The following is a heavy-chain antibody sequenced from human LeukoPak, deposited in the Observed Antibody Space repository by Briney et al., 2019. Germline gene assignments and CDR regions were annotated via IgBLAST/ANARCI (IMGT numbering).Heavy chain of an antibody. CDR2: IYSGGST. Sequence: GGSLRLSCAASGFTFSSYAMSWVRQAPGKGLEWVSVIYSGGSTYYSDSVKGRFTISRDNSKNTLYLQMNSLRAEDTAVYYCARVRGDDKYSSGWYLDYWGQGTLVTVSS. CDR3: ARVRGDDKYSSGWYLDY. V-gene: IGHV3-66*01. CDR1: GFTFSSYA. J-gene: IGHJ4*02. D-gene: IGHD6-19*01.